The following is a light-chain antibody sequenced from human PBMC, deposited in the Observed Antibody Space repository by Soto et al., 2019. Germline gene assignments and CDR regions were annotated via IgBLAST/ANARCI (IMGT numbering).Light chain of an antibody. CDR1: QSVSSSY. J-gene: IGKJ1*01. CDR2: GAS. V-gene: IGKV3-20*01. Sequence: EIVLTQSPGTLSLSPGERATLSCRASQSVSSSYLAWYQLKPGQAPRLLIYGASTRATDIPDRFSGSGSGTDFTLTISRLEPGDFAVYYCQQYGSSPWTFGQGTKVEIK. CDR3: QQYGSSPWT.